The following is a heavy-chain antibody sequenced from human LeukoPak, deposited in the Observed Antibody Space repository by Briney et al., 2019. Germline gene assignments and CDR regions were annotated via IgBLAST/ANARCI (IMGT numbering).Heavy chain of an antibody. Sequence: PGGSLRLSCAASGFTFDDYAMHWVRQAPGKGLEWVSGISWNSGSIGYADSVKGRFTISRDNAKNSLYLQMNSLRAEDTALYYCAKVQGAQWLPNFDYWGQGTLVTVSS. CDR1: GFTFDDYA. CDR2: ISWNSGSI. D-gene: IGHD6-19*01. J-gene: IGHJ4*02. CDR3: AKVQGAQWLPNFDY. V-gene: IGHV3-9*01.